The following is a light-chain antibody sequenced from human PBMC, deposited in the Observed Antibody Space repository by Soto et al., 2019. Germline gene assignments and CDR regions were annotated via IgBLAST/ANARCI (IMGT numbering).Light chain of an antibody. Sequence: IQLTQSPSSLSASVGDRVTIVCRASESISDYLNWYQLKSGEAPKLLIYAASSLQSGVPSRFSGSGSGTDFTLTISSLQPEDFATYYCQQSYSTLPTFGGGTKVEIK. CDR3: QQSYSTLPT. V-gene: IGKV1-39*01. CDR2: AAS. CDR1: ESISDY. J-gene: IGKJ4*01.